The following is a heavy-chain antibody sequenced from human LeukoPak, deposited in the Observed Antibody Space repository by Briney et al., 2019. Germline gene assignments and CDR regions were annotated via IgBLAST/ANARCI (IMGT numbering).Heavy chain of an antibody. J-gene: IGHJ3*02. Sequence: GGSLRLSCAASGFTFSSYAMSWVRQAPGKGLEWVSAISGSGGSTYYADSVKGRFTISRDNSKNTLYLQMNSLRAEDAAVYYCARDRGDYDAFDIWGQGTMVTVSS. D-gene: IGHD2-21*01. CDR3: ARDRGDYDAFDI. CDR1: GFTFSSYA. CDR2: ISGSGGST. V-gene: IGHV3-23*01.